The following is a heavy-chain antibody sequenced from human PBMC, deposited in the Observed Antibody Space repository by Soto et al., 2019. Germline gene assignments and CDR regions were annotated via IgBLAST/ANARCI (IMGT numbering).Heavy chain of an antibody. J-gene: IGHJ4*02. Sequence: SETLSLTCTVSGGSISSGDYYWSWIRQPPGKGLEWIGYIYYSGSTYYNPSLKSRVTISVDTSKNQFSLKLSSVTAADTAVYYCARGGMVRGVYFDYWGQGTLVTVSS. CDR2: IYYSGST. CDR3: ARGGMVRGVYFDY. V-gene: IGHV4-30-4*01. D-gene: IGHD3-10*01. CDR1: GGSISSGDYY.